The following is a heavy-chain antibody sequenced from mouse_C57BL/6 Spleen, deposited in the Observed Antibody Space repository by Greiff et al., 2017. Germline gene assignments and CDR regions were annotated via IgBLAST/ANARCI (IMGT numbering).Heavy chain of an antibody. CDR2: IDPSDSYT. CDR3: ARGGQLRRGRFDY. D-gene: IGHD3-2*02. J-gene: IGHJ2*01. CDR1: GYTFTSYW. Sequence: QVQLKQPGAELVMPGASVKLSCKASGYTFTSYWMHWVKQRPGQGLEWIGEIDPSDSYTNYNQKFKGKSTLTVDKSSSTAYMQLSSLTSEDSAVYYCARGGQLRRGRFDYWGQGTTLTVSS. V-gene: IGHV1-69*01.